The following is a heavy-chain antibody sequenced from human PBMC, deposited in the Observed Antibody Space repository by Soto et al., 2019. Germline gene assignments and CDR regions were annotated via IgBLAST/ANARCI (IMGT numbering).Heavy chain of an antibody. V-gene: IGHV1-69*06. J-gene: IGHJ6*02. CDR3: AITMVRGAYYGMDV. D-gene: IGHD3-10*01. CDR1: GGTFSSYA. Sequence: SVKVSCKASGGTFSSYAISWVRQAPGQGLEWMGGIIPIFGTANYAQKFQGRVTITADKSTSTAYMELSSLRSEDTAVYYCAITMVRGAYYGMDVWGQGTTVTVSS. CDR2: IIPIFGTA.